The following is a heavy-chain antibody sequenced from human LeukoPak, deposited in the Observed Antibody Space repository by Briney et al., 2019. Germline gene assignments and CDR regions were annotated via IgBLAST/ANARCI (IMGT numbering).Heavy chain of an antibody. CDR3: GRWLLGYIGAFDI. Sequence: GGSLRLSCTASGFTLGDYAMSWVRQAPGEGLEWVGFIRTKTYGAAPDYAASVTGRFTISRDDSKSIVYLDMNSLKMEDTALYFCGRWLLGYIGAFDIWGQGTMVTVSS. D-gene: IGHD3-22*01. CDR2: IRTKTYGAAP. CDR1: GFTLGDYA. J-gene: IGHJ3*02. V-gene: IGHV3-49*04.